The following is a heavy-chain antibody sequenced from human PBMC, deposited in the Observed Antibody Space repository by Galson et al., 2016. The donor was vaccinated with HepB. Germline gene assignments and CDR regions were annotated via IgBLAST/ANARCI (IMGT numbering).Heavy chain of an antibody. Sequence: SCKASGGTFSSYAISWVRQAPGQGLEWMGGIIPIFPTANYAQKFRGRVTITADKSTSTAHLELSSLRSEDTARYYCARNLRDYYHSSGYFDAFDIWGQGTMVTVSS. CDR3: ARNLRDYYHSSGYFDAFDI. CDR1: GGTFSSYA. CDR2: IIPIFPTA. V-gene: IGHV1-69*06. J-gene: IGHJ3*02. D-gene: IGHD3-22*01.